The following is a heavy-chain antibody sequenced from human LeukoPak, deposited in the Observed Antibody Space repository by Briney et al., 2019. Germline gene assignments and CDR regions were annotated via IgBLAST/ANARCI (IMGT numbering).Heavy chain of an antibody. J-gene: IGHJ5*02. Sequence: PGGSLRLSCAGSGFIFSGYYMSWIRQAPGKGLEWVSYISSSSNNIYYADSVKGRFTISRDNAKNSLYLQMNSLRAEDTAVYYCARSQWNPGKTTQTTWGQGTLVTVSS. V-gene: IGHV3-11*01. CDR1: GFIFSGYY. D-gene: IGHD1-1*01. CDR3: ARSQWNPGKTTQTT. CDR2: ISSSSNNI.